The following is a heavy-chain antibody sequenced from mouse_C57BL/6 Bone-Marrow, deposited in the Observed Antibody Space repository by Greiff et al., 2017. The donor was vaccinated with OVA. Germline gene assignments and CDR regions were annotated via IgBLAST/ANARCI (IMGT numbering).Heavy chain of an antibody. D-gene: IGHD2-3*01. J-gene: IGHJ2*01. CDR1: GYTFTSYW. Sequence: QVQLQQSGPELVKPGASVKLSCKASGYTFTSYWMHWVKQRPGQGLEWIGNINPSNGGTNYNEKFKSKATLTVDKSSSTAYMQLSSLTSEDSAVYYCARTGYYPDYFDYWGQGTTLTVSS. V-gene: IGHV1-53*01. CDR3: ARTGYYPDYFDY. CDR2: INPSNGGT.